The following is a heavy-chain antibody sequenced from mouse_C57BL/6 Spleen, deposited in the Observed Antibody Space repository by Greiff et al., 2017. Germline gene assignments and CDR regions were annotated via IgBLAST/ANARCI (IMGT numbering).Heavy chain of an antibody. J-gene: IGHJ3*01. CDR1: GYTFTSYN. D-gene: IGHD2-1*01. CDR3: ASGNYGVFAY. V-gene: IGHV1-85*01. Sequence: QVQLKESGPELVKPGASVKLSCKASGYTFTSYNINWVKQRPGQGLEWIGWIYPRDGSTKYNEKFKGKATLTVDTSSSTAYMELHSLTSEDSAVYFCASGNYGVFAYWGQGTLVTVSA. CDR2: IYPRDGST.